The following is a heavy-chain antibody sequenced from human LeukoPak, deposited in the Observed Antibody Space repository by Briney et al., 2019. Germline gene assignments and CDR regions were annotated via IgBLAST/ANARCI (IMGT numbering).Heavy chain of an antibody. CDR2: IRYDGSNK. D-gene: IGHD6-19*01. CDR3: AKGSRQWLVFAFDY. CDR1: GFTFSSYG. J-gene: IGHJ4*02. V-gene: IGHV3-30*02. Sequence: GGSLRLSCAASGFTFSSYGMHWVRQAPGKGLEWVAFIRYDGSNKYYADSVKGRFTISRDNSKNSLYLQMNSLRAEDMALYYCAKGSRQWLVFAFDYWGQGTLVTLSS.